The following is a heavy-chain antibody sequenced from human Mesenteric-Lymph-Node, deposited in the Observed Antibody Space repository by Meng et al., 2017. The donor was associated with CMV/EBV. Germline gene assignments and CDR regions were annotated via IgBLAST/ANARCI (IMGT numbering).Heavy chain of an antibody. CDR1: GFTFGDYW. V-gene: IGHV3-7*03. CDR2: IKKDGSEK. Sequence: GESLKISCAASGFTFGDYWMTWVRQAPGKGLEWVANIKKDGSEKYYVDSVKGRFTVSRDNAKNSLYLQMNSLRAEDTAVYYCARTLFPATTYNYYYYGMDVWGQGTTVTVSS. J-gene: IGHJ6*02. CDR3: ARTLFPATTYNYYYYGMDV. D-gene: IGHD6-25*01.